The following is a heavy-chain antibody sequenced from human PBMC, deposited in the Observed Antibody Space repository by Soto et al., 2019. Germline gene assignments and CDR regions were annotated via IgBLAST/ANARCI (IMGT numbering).Heavy chain of an antibody. CDR1: GGTFSTYA. J-gene: IGHJ4*02. CDR3: AVHNYYDSSGYLNY. Sequence: ASVKVSCKASGGTFSTYAINWARQAPGQGLEWVGGIIPIFATENYAQKFQGRVTITADESTSSAYMELSSLRSEDTAVYYCAVHNYYDSSGYLNYWGQGTLVTVSS. V-gene: IGHV1-69*13. CDR2: IIPIFATE. D-gene: IGHD3-22*01.